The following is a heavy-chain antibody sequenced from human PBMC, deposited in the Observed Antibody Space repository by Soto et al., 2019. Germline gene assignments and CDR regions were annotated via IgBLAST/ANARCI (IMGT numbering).Heavy chain of an antibody. Sequence: GGSLRLSCAASGFTFDDYAMHWVRQAPGKGLEWVSLISWDGGSTYYADSVKGRFTISRDNSKNSLYLQMNSLRAEDTSLYYCAKDRSSGYYYYYCMDVWGLGTTVTVSS. D-gene: IGHD3-22*01. CDR3: AKDRSSGYYYYYCMDV. CDR1: GFTFDDYA. CDR2: ISWDGGST. J-gene: IGHJ6*02. V-gene: IGHV3-43D*03.